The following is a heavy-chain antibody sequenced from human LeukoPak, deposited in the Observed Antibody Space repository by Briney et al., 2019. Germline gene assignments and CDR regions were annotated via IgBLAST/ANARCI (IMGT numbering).Heavy chain of an antibody. CDR3: ARLEGGSYTKAFVF. CDR2: VYYSGNT. V-gene: IGHV4-39*02. J-gene: IGHJ4*02. Sequence: SETLSLTCTVSGGSITSSGDYWGWIRQPPGKGLEWIGAVYYSGNTYYNPSLKSRVTISVDTSKNHFSLKLSSVTAADTAVYYCARLEGGSYTKAFVFCGQGTLVIVSS. D-gene: IGHD1-26*01. CDR1: GGSITSSGDY.